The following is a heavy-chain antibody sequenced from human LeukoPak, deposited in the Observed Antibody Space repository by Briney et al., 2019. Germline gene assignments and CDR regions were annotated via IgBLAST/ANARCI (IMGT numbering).Heavy chain of an antibody. Sequence: PGGSPRLSCVASGFTFSSYEMFWVRQAPGKGLEWVSYISGSTTTTYYADSVKGRFTISRDNAKNSLFLQLNSLRAEDTGIYYCARATSGWPSDFWGQGTLVTVSS. V-gene: IGHV3-48*03. CDR1: GFTFSSYE. CDR3: ARATSGWPSDF. CDR2: ISGSTTTT. J-gene: IGHJ4*02. D-gene: IGHD6-19*01.